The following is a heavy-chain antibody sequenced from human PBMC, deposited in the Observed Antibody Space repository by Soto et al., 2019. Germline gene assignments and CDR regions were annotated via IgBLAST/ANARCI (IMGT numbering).Heavy chain of an antibody. CDR2: IKSKTDGGTT. D-gene: IGHD3-3*01. J-gene: IGHJ6*02. CDR3: TTDLPRYDYFWSGYRTYGMDV. Sequence: EVQLVESGGGLVKPGGSLRLSCAASGFTFSNDWMNWVRQAPGKGLEWVGRIKSKTDGGTTEYAAPVKGRFTISRDDSKNTLYLQMNSLKTEDTAVYYCTTDLPRYDYFWSGYRTYGMDVCGQGTTVTVSS. V-gene: IGHV3-15*07. CDR1: GFTFSNDW.